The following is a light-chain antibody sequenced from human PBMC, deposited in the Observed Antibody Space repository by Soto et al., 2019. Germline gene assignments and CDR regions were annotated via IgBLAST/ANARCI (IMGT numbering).Light chain of an antibody. J-gene: IGKJ4*01. CDR1: ESVNIY. CDR3: QQRDNWPLT. CDR2: DAS. V-gene: IGKV3-11*01. Sequence: EIVLTQSPGTLSLSPWESATLSFRASESVNIYVAWYQQKPGRAPRLLIYDASNRATGIPGRFSGSGSGTYFTLTISSLESEDFAIYYCQQRDNWPLTFGGGTKVDIK.